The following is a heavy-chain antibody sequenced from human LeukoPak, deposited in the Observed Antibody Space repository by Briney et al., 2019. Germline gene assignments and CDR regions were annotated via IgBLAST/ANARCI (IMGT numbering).Heavy chain of an antibody. V-gene: IGHV3-66*01. CDR1: GFTVSSNY. J-gene: IGHJ6*02. D-gene: IGHD3-10*01. Sequence: GGSLRLSCAASGFTVSSNYMSWVRQAPGKGLEWVSVIYSGGSTFYADSVKGRFTISRDNSKNTLYLQMDSLRAEDTAVYYCASPSPRGVNHYYYYGMDVWGQGTTVTVSS. CDR3: ASPSPRGVNHYYYYGMDV. CDR2: IYSGGST.